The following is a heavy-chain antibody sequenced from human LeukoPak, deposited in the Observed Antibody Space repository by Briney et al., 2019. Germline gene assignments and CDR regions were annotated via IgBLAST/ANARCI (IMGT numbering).Heavy chain of an antibody. CDR1: GFTFSSYS. CDR3: ARDQDNYGSGVFDY. Sequence: SGGSLRLSCAASGFTFSSYSMNWVRQAPGKGLEWVSSISSSSSYIYYADSVKGRFTISRDNAKNSLYLQMNSLRAEDTAVYYCARDQDNYGSGVFDYWGQGTLVTVSS. V-gene: IGHV3-21*01. CDR2: ISSSSSYI. J-gene: IGHJ4*02. D-gene: IGHD3-10*01.